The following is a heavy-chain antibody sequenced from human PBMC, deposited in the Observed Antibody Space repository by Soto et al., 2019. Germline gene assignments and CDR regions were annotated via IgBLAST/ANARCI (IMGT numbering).Heavy chain of an antibody. J-gene: IGHJ4*02. V-gene: IGHV3-23*01. CDR1: GFTFSSYA. CDR3: AKVVRVWGYGSGFDY. Sequence: GGSLRLSCAASGFTFSSYAMSWVRQAPGKGLEWVSTITSSGGSTYYADSVKGRFTISRDNSKNTPYLQMNSLRAEDTAVYYCAKVVRVWGYGSGFDYWGQGTLVTVSS. D-gene: IGHD3-10*01. CDR2: ITSSGGST.